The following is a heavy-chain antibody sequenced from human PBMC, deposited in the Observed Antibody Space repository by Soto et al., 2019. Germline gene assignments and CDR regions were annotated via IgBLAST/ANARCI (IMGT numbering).Heavy chain of an antibody. V-gene: IGHV4-59*08. Sequence: SETLSLTCTVSGGSISSYYWSWIRQPPGKGLEWIGYIYYSGSTNYNPSLKSRVTISVDTSKNQFSLKLSSVTAADTAVYYCARTGYCSSTSCSLVYYYMDVWGTATPVTVSS. CDR1: GGSISSYY. D-gene: IGHD2-2*01. CDR2: IYYSGST. CDR3: ARTGYCSSTSCSLVYYYMDV. J-gene: IGHJ6*03.